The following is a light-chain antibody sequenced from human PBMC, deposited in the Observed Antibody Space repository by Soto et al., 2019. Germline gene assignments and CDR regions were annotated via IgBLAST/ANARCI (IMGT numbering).Light chain of an antibody. V-gene: IGLV2-23*01. Sequence: QSALTQPASVSGSPGQSITISCTGTSSDVGSYKFVSWYQQHPGKAPKLIIYEGSKRPSGISNRFSGSKSGDTASLTISGLQAEDEADYFCCLYGGSIVVFGGGTKLTVL. CDR3: CLYGGSIVV. J-gene: IGLJ2*01. CDR1: SSDVGSYKF. CDR2: EGS.